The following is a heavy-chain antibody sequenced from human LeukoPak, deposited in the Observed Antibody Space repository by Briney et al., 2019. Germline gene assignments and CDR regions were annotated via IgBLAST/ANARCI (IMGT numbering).Heavy chain of an antibody. D-gene: IGHD6-19*01. J-gene: IGHJ4*02. CDR1: GFTFSTYA. Sequence: GGSLRLSCAASGFTFSTYAMNWVRQAPGKGLEWVSAISGSGGSTYYGDTVKGRFTISRDNSKNTLELQMSNLRVEDTAVYYCGKEAAVAGTFRAFDYWGQGTLVTVSS. CDR2: ISGSGGST. CDR3: GKEAAVAGTFRAFDY. V-gene: IGHV3-23*01.